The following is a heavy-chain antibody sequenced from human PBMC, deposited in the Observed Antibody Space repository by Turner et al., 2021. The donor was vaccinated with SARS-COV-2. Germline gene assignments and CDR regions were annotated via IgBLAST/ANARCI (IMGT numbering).Heavy chain of an antibody. CDR1: GFTFSGYD. CDR3: ARAFEGSNWYFDL. J-gene: IGHJ2*01. CDR2: IGTAGDT. Sequence: EVQLVESGGGWVQPGGSLRLSCASSGFTFSGYDMHWVRQDKGKGLEWVSVIGTAGDTYYPGSVKGRFTISRENAKNSLYLQMNSLRAGDTAVYYCARAFEGSNWYFDLWGRGTLVTVSS. D-gene: IGHD4-4*01. V-gene: IGHV3-13*04.